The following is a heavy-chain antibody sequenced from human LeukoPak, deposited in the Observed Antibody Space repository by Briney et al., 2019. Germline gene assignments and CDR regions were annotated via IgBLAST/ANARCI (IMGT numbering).Heavy chain of an antibody. V-gene: IGHV3-23*01. J-gene: IGHJ6*03. CDR1: GYTFSTYA. Sequence: PGGSLRLSCAASGYTFSTYALSWVRQAPGKGLEWVSGISGTGGTTYYADSVKGRIAISRDNSKNTLYLQMSSLRAEDTATYYCAMGSFVYMEVCGRGTTVTVAS. CDR2: ISGTGGTT. D-gene: IGHD3-16*01. CDR3: AMGSFVYMEV.